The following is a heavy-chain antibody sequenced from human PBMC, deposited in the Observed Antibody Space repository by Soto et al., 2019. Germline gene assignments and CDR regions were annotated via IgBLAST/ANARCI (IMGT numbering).Heavy chain of an antibody. Sequence: PGGSLRLSCAASGFTFSSYAMSWVRQAPGKGLEWVSAISGSGGSTYYADSVNGRFTISRDNSKNTLYLQMNSLRAEDTAVYYCAKGVYDFWSGYFERNSYGMDVWGQGTTVTVSS. V-gene: IGHV3-23*01. CDR3: AKGVYDFWSGYFERNSYGMDV. D-gene: IGHD3-3*01. CDR1: GFTFSSYA. J-gene: IGHJ6*02. CDR2: ISGSGGST.